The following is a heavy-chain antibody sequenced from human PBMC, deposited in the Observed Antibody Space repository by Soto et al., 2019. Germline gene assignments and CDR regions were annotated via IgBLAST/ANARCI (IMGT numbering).Heavy chain of an antibody. D-gene: IGHD2-2*03. V-gene: IGHV1-3*01. J-gene: IGHJ5*02. CDR1: GYTFTSYA. Sequence: GASVKVSCKASGYTFTSYAMHWVRQAPGQRLEWMGWINAGNGNTKYSQKFQGRVTITRDTSASTAYMELSSLRSEDTAVYYCARDRRTGYCSSTSCYDLHAFDPWGQGTLVTVSS. CDR3: ARDRRTGYCSSTSCYDLHAFDP. CDR2: INAGNGNT.